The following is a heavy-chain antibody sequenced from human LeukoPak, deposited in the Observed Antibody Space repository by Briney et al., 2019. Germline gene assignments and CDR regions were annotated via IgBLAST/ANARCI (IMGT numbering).Heavy chain of an antibody. CDR2: INPNSGGT. J-gene: IGHJ6*03. V-gene: IGHV1-2*02. CDR3: ARAGEMASDYYYYYMDV. D-gene: IGHD5-24*01. Sequence: VASVKVSCKASGYTFTGYYMHWVRQAPGQGLEWMGWINPNSGGTNYAQKFQGRVTMTRDTSISTAYMELSRLRSDDTAVYYYARAGEMASDYYYYYMDVWGKGTTVTVSS. CDR1: GYTFTGYY.